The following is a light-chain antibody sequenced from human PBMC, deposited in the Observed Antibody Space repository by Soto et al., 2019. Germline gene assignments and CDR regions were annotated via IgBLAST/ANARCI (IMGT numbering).Light chain of an antibody. J-gene: IGLJ1*01. CDR1: SSDVGSYDL. V-gene: IGLV2-23*01. Sequence: QSVLTQPASVSGSPGQSITISCTGTSSDVGSYDLVSWYQQPPGKAPKLMIYEDTKRPSGISTRFSGSKSGNPASLTISGLQAEDEAEYYCCSYAGSGTFVFGTGTKLTVL. CDR3: CSYAGSGTFV. CDR2: EDT.